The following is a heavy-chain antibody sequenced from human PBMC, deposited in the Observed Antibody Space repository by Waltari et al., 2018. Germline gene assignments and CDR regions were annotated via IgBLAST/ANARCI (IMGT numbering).Heavy chain of an antibody. Sequence: QLQLQESGPGLVKPSETLSLTCTVSRSSIRNNNYYWGWVRQPPGKGLEWIGSFHKRWTTYYNPSLESRVTISVDTSNNQFSLKLNSVTAADTAVYYCVRGYPDIVATISDYWGQGTLVIVSS. D-gene: IGHD5-12*01. V-gene: IGHV4-39*07. CDR2: FHKRWTT. CDR1: RSSIRNNNYY. CDR3: VRGYPDIVATISDY. J-gene: IGHJ4*02.